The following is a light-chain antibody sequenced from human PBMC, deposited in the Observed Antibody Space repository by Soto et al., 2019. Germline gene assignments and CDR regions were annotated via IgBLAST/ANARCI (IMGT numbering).Light chain of an antibody. J-gene: IGKJ4*01. CDR1: ESVSNNY. CDR2: GAS. Sequence: EIVLTQSPGTLSLSPGERATLSCRASESVSNNYLAWYQQKPGQAPRLLIYGASSRATGIPDRFSGSGSGTHLTLTISRLEPEDFAVYYCQRYSSSLFTFGGGTKVEIK. CDR3: QRYSSSLFT. V-gene: IGKV3-20*01.